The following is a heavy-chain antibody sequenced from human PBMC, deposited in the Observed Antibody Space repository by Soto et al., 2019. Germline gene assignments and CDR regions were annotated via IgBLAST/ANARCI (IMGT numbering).Heavy chain of an antibody. CDR1: GYTFTRYS. CDR3: ARGDSTGSPTGWFDP. V-gene: IGHV1-18*04. D-gene: IGHD6-19*01. CDR2: ISNYNGDT. Sequence: ASVKVSCKASGYTFTRYSINWVRQAPGQGLEWVGWISNYNGDTKYAQKFQGRVTLTTDTSTTTTYMDLRSLTSDDTAVYFCARGDSTGSPTGWFDPWGQGTLVTVSS. J-gene: IGHJ5*02.